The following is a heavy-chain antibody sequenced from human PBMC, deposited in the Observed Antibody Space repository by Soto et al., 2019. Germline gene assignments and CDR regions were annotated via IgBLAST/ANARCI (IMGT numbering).Heavy chain of an antibody. D-gene: IGHD5-18*01. CDR1: GGTFYTYT. V-gene: IGHV1-69*13. CDR3: ARIPRYSFPTSDDLDS. CDR2: ITPIYPTT. Sequence: SVKVSCKASGGTFYTYTFSWVRQAPGQGLEWMGSITPIYPTTNYAEKFQGRLTVTADGSTNTAYMELNGLTSDDTAVYYCARIPRYSFPTSDDLDSWGQGTLVTVSS. J-gene: IGHJ4*02.